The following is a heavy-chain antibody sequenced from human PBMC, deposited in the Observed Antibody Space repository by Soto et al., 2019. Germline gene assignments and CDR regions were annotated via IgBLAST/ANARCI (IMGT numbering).Heavy chain of an antibody. CDR3: AGAGTAFGPFGI. V-gene: IGHV1-46*01. Sequence: ASVKVCCKASGYTFTSYYMHWVRQAPGQGLEWMGIINPSGGSTSYAQKFQGRVTMTRDTYTSTVYMELSSLTSEDTAVYYCAGAGTAFGPFGIWGQGTMVTVSS. J-gene: IGHJ3*02. CDR2: INPSGGST. CDR1: GYTFTSYY. D-gene: IGHD6-19*01.